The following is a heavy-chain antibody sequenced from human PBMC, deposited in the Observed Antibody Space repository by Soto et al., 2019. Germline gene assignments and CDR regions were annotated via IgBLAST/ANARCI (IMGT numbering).Heavy chain of an antibody. J-gene: IGHJ4*02. V-gene: IGHV3-74*01. CDR3: ATGGYSYGWGY. CDR1: GFTFSNYW. Sequence: EVQLVESGGGLVQPGGSLRLSCVGSGFTFSNYWMHWVRQVPGKGPVWVSRVNPAGSASSYADFVKGRFTVSRDNAKNTLYWKWNSLSADDTDVYYCATGGYSYGWGYWGQGTLVTVSS. D-gene: IGHD5-18*01. CDR2: VNPAGSAS.